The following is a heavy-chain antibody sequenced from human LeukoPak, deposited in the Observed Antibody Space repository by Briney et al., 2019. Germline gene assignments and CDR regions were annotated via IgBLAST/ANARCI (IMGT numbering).Heavy chain of an antibody. V-gene: IGHV4-38-2*02. Sequence: PSETLSLTCTVSGYSISNGYYWGWIRQPPGKGLEWIGSIYHSGSIYYNPSLKSRVTISVDTSKNQLSLKLSSVTAADTAVYYCASSPVGATDYWGQGTLVTVSS. D-gene: IGHD1-26*01. CDR3: ASSPVGATDY. CDR1: GYSISNGYY. J-gene: IGHJ4*02. CDR2: IYHSGSI.